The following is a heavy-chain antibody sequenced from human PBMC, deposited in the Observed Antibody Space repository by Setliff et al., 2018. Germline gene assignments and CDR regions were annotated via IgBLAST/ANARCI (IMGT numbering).Heavy chain of an antibody. V-gene: IGHV4-61*02. J-gene: IGHJ4*02. CDR2: IYTSGST. D-gene: IGHD3-22*01. CDR3: ARHPHYDSSGYRDY. CDR1: GGSTSSGSYY. Sequence: SETLSLTCTVSGGSTSSGSYYWSWIRQPAGKGLEWIGRIYTSGSTNYNPSLKSRVTISVDTSKNQFSLKLSSVTAADTAVYYCARHPHYDSSGYRDYWGQGTLVTVSS.